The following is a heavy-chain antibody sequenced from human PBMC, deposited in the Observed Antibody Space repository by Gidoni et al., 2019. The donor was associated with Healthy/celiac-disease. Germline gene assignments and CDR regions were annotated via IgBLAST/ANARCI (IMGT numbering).Heavy chain of an antibody. Sequence: QVQLVESGGGVVQPGRSLRLSCAASGFTFSSYAMHWVRQAPGKGLEWVAVISYDGSNKYYADSVKGRFTISRDNSKNTLYLQMNSLGAEDTAVYYCAREPGGGFLEWLMTFDYWGQGTLVTVSS. J-gene: IGHJ4*02. CDR1: GFTFSSYA. D-gene: IGHD3-3*01. V-gene: IGHV3-30*04. CDR2: ISYDGSNK. CDR3: AREPGGGFLEWLMTFDY.